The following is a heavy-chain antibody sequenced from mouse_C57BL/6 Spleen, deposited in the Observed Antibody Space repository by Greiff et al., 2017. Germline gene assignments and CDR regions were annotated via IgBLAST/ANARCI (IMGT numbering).Heavy chain of an antibody. CDR1: GFNIKDYY. Sequence: VQLKESGAELVKPGASVKLSCTASGFNIKDYYMHWVQQRPAQGLEWIGRIDPEDGETKYSPKFQGKATITADTSSNTAYLQLSSLTSEDTAVYYCALLTGIRLAYWGQGTLVTVSA. CDR2: IDPEDGET. D-gene: IGHD4-1*01. V-gene: IGHV14-2*01. J-gene: IGHJ3*01. CDR3: ALLTGIRLAY.